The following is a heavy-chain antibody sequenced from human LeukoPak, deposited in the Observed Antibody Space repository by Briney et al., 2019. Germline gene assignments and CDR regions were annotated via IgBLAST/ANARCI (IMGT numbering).Heavy chain of an antibody. J-gene: IGHJ4*02. CDR2: IIPILGIA. CDR3: ARGLTTSGYPYYY. Sequence: ASVKVSCKASGGTFSSYAISWVRQAPGQGLEWMGRIIPILGIANYAQKFQGRVTITADKSTSTAYMGLSSLRSEDTAVYYCARGLTTSGYPYYYWGQGTLVTVSS. V-gene: IGHV1-69*04. D-gene: IGHD3-3*01. CDR1: GGTFSSYA.